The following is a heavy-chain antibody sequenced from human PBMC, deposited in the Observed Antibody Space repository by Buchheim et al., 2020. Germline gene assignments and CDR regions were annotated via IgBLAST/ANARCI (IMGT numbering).Heavy chain of an antibody. V-gene: IGHV3-33*01. J-gene: IGHJ4*02. CDR3: ARTFDYSGNDRIDY. CDR1: GFTFSNYG. D-gene: IGHD4-23*01. Sequence: QVQLVESGGGVVQPGRSLRLSCAASGFTFSNYGMHWVRQAPGKGLEWVAVIWYDGSNKYYADSVMGRFTISRDNSKNTLYLQMNSLRAEDTAVYYCARTFDYSGNDRIDYWGQGTL. CDR2: IWYDGSNK.